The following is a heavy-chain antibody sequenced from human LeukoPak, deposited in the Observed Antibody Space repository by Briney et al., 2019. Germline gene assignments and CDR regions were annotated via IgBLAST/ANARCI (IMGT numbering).Heavy chain of an antibody. CDR1: GYTFSSYA. J-gene: IGHJ3*02. CDR2: IIPIFGAA. CDR3: ARANFRDAFDI. D-gene: IGHD4/OR15-4a*01. Sequence: SVKVSCKASGYTFSSYAISWVRQAPGQGLEWMGGIIPIFGAANYAQKFQGRVTITAGESTSTAYMELSSLRSEDTAVYYCARANFRDAFDIWGQGTMVTVSS. V-gene: IGHV1-69*13.